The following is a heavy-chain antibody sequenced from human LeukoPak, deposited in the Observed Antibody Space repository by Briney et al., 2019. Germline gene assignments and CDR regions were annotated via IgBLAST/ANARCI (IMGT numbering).Heavy chain of an antibody. CDR3: ASPLFGDYVRY. V-gene: IGHV4-39*01. CDR2: IYYSGST. D-gene: IGHD4-17*01. Sequence: SQTLYLTCTVSGGSLSSSSYYWGRIRQPPGKGLERIGRIYYSGSTYYNPSLKSRVTISVDTSKNQFSLKLSSLTAADTAVYYCASPLFGDYVRYWGQGTLVTVSS. J-gene: IGHJ4*02. CDR1: GGSLSSSSYY.